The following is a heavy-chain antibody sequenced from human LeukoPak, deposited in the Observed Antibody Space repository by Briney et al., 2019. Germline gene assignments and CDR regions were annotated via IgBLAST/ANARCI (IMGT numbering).Heavy chain of an antibody. D-gene: IGHD3-22*01. J-gene: IGHJ3*02. CDR1: GYTLTELS. V-gene: IGHV1-24*01. CDR3: ATDGDSSGYYNAFDI. CDR2: FDPEDGET. Sequence: GASVKVSCKVSGYTLTELSMHWVRQAPGKGLEWMGGFDPEDGETIYAQKFQGRVTMTEDTSTDTAYMELSSLRSEDTAVYYCATDGDSSGYYNAFDIWGQGTMVTVPS.